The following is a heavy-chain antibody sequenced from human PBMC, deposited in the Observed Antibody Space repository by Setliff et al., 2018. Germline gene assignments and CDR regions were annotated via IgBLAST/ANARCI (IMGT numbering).Heavy chain of an antibody. CDR1: GYTFTSYG. V-gene: IGHV1-18*01. Sequence: VASVKVSCKAYGYTFTSYGISWVRQAPGQGLEWMGWISAYNGNTNYAQKLQGRVTMTTDTSTSTAYMELRSLRSDDTAVYYCARVTMIVVVITYPDPDAFDIWGQGTMVTVSS. CDR3: ARVTMIVVVITYPDPDAFDI. CDR2: ISAYNGNT. D-gene: IGHD3-22*01. J-gene: IGHJ3*02.